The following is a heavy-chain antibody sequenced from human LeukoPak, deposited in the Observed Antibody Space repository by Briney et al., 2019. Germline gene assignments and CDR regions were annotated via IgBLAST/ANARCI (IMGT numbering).Heavy chain of an antibody. J-gene: IGHJ3*02. CDR2: IRSKAYGGTT. D-gene: IGHD4-17*01. CDR3: TTDVPFFYGDGAFDT. Sequence: GRSLRLSCTASGFTFGDYAMSWVRQAPGKGLEWVGFIRSKAYGGTTEYAASVKGRFTISRDDSKSIAYLQMNSLKTEDTAVYYCTTDVPFFYGDGAFDTWGQGTMVTVSS. V-gene: IGHV3-49*04. CDR1: GFTFGDYA.